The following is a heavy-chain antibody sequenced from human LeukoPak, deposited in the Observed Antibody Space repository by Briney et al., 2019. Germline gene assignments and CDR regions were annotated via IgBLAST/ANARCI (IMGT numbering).Heavy chain of an antibody. CDR2: IWYGGSNK. J-gene: IGHJ4*02. CDR3: ATTSSHCSSTSCYTFDY. Sequence: GGSLRLSCAASGFTFSSYAMHWVRQAPGKGLEWVAVIWYGGSNKYYADSVKGRFTISRDNSKNTLYLQMNSLRAEDTAVYYCATTSSHCSSTSCYTFDYWGQGTLVTVSS. CDR1: GFTFSSYA. V-gene: IGHV3-30*04. D-gene: IGHD2-2*02.